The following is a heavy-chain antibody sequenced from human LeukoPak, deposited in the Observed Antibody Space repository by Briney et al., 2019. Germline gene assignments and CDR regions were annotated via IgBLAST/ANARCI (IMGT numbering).Heavy chain of an antibody. CDR3: AKGIAATGVGTFDY. D-gene: IGHD6-13*01. Sequence: PGGSLRLSCTASGFTFSNYAMSWVRQAPGKGLEWVSATTSSGGSTYYADSVKGRFTISRDNSKNTLFLQMNSLRAEDTAVYYCAKGIAATGVGTFDYWGQGTLVTVSS. CDR2: TTSSGGST. V-gene: IGHV3-23*01. J-gene: IGHJ4*02. CDR1: GFTFSNYA.